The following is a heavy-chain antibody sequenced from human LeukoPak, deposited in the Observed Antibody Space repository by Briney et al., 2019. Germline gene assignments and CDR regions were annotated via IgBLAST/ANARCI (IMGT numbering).Heavy chain of an antibody. Sequence: PGGSLRLSCAASGFTFSRYWMNWVRQAPGKGLEWVANIKEDGSEKNYVDSVMGRVTISRDNAKSSLYLRMNSLRAEDTAVYYCARGGVPAALDAFGVWGQGTMVIVSS. CDR2: IKEDGSEK. D-gene: IGHD2-2*01. CDR3: ARGGVPAALDAFGV. CDR1: GFTFSRYW. V-gene: IGHV3-7*01. J-gene: IGHJ3*01.